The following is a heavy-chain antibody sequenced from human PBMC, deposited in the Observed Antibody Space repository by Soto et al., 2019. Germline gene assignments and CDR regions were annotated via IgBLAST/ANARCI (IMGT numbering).Heavy chain of an antibody. V-gene: IGHV1-46*01. J-gene: IGHJ4*02. Sequence: ASVKVSCKASGYTFTNYYIHWVRQAPGQGPEWMGIINPGDGRTTYTQKFQGGVTMIRDTSTSTVYMELTGLISEDTAVYYCARVSGSYWPFDYWGQGTLVTSPQ. CDR3: ARVSGSYWPFDY. CDR2: INPGDGRT. D-gene: IGHD1-26*01. CDR1: GYTFTNYY.